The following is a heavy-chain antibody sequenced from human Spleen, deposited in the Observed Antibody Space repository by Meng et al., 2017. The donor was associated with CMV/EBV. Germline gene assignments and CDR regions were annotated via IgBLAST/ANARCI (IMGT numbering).Heavy chain of an antibody. D-gene: IGHD6-13*01. CDR2: IYTSGST. V-gene: IGHV4-59*10. CDR3: ASSYSSSWNNWFDP. J-gene: IGHJ5*02. CDR1: GWSFSCYY. Sequence: RLRQGGAGLLQLSGSLSLSCAVYGWSFSCYYWSWIRQPAGKGLEWIGRIYTSGSTNYNPSLKSRVTMSVDTSKNQFSLKLSSVTAADTAVYYCASSYSSSWNNWFDPWGQGTLVTVSS.